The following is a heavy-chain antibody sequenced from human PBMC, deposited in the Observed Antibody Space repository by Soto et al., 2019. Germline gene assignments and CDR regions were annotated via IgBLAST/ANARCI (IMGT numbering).Heavy chain of an antibody. D-gene: IGHD4-17*01. Sequence: SETLSLTCTVSGGSINSGFYYWTWIRQLPGKGLDWIGYIHNSGTTYYRASLKSRVTISIDTSKNKFSLMMSSVTAADTAVYYYARDEFGDPGPYWGRGTLVTVSS. CDR1: GGSINSGFYY. J-gene: IGHJ4*02. CDR3: ARDEFGDPGPY. V-gene: IGHV4-31*03. CDR2: IHNSGTT.